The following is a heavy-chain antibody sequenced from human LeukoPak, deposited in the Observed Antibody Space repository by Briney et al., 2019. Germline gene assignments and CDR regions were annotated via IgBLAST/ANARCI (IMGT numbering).Heavy chain of an antibody. CDR1: GFTFSSYG. V-gene: IGHV3-20*04. CDR3: ARDSVLIAVAVRGAFDI. D-gene: IGHD6-19*01. CDR2: INWNGGST. J-gene: IGHJ3*02. Sequence: GGTLRPSCAASGFTFSSYGMNWVRQAPGKGLEWVSGINWNGGSTGYADSVKGRFTISRDNAKNSLYLQMNSLRAEDTALYYCARDSVLIAVAVRGAFDIWGQGTMVTVSS.